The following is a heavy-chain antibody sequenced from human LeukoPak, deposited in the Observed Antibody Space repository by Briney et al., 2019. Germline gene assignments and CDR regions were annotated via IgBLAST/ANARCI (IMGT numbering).Heavy chain of an antibody. CDR3: AREKGAANDY. V-gene: IGHV1-18*01. CDR2: TSAYNGDT. Sequence: ASVKVSCKASGYTFTTYGISWVRQAPGQGLEWMGWTSAYNGDTKYAQKLQGRVTTTTDTSTSTAYMELRNLRSDDTAVYYCAREKGAANDYWGQGTLVTVTS. CDR1: GYTFTTYG. J-gene: IGHJ4*02. D-gene: IGHD2-15*01.